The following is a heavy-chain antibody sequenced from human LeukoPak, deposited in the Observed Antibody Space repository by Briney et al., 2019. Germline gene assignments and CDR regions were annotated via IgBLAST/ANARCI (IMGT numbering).Heavy chain of an antibody. CDR2: IIPIFGTA. CDR3: ARGRDMYSSGYTN. V-gene: IGHV1-69*05. CDR1: GGTFSSYA. J-gene: IGHJ4*02. D-gene: IGHD3-22*01. Sequence: ASVKVSCKASGGTFSSYAISWVRRAPGQGLEWMGRIIPIFGTANYAQKFQGRVTITTDESTSTAYMELSSLRSEDTAVYYCARGRDMYSSGYTNWGQGTLVTVSS.